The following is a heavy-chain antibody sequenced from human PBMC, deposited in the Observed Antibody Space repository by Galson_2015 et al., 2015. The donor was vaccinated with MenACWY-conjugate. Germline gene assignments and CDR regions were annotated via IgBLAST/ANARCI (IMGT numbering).Heavy chain of an antibody. D-gene: IGHD2-2*01. J-gene: IGHJ6*03. CDR3: ARAGSENCRTTNCLSLGAKFSYYYYMDV. CDR1: GLTVNTNY. CDR2: IYSGGST. V-gene: IGHV3-53*01. Sequence: SLRLSCAASGLTVNTNYMTWVRQAPGKGLEWVSIIYSGGSTYYPDSVRGRFTISRDNSKNTLYLQMDSLRADDTAVYYCARAGSENCRTTNCLSLGAKFSYYYYMDVWGKGTTVTVSS.